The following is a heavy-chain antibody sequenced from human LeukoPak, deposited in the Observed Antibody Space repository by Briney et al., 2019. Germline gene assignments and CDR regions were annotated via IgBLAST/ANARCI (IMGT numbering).Heavy chain of an antibody. Sequence: PGGSLRLSCAASGFTFSSYWMSWVRQAPGKGLEWVANIKQDGSEKYYVDSVKGRFTISRDNAKNSLYLQMNSLRAEDTAVYYCARAPRYYYDSGYRSPLDYWGQGTLVIVSS. CDR2: IKQDGSEK. J-gene: IGHJ4*02. V-gene: IGHV3-7*01. D-gene: IGHD3-22*01. CDR1: GFTFSSYW. CDR3: ARAPRYYYDSGYRSPLDY.